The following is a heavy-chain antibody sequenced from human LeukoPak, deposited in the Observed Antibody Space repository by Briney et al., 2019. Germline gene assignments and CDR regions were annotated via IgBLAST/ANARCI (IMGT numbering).Heavy chain of an antibody. J-gene: IGHJ3*02. CDR3: AKLSGSYADAFDI. CDR1: SFTFSKTW. Sequence: PGGSLRLSCASSSFTFSKTWMSWVRQAPGKGLEWVAGISSDGRNIWNADSVKGRITISRDKSKNTLDLQMNSLRDEDTAVYYCAKLSGSYADAFDIWGQGTMVTVSS. CDR2: ISSDGRNI. V-gene: IGHV3-30*18. D-gene: IGHD1-26*01.